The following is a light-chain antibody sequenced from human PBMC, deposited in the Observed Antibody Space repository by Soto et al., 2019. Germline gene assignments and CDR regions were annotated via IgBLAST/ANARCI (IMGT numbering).Light chain of an antibody. J-gene: IGKJ4*01. V-gene: IGKV1-5*03. CDR2: KAS. Sequence: DIQMTQSPSTLSGSVGDRVTITFRASQTISSWLAWYQQRPGKPPNLLIYKASTLASGVPSRFSGSGSGTDFTLTISSLQPEDFATYYCLQDYNYPLTFGGGTKVDIK. CDR3: LQDYNYPLT. CDR1: QTISSW.